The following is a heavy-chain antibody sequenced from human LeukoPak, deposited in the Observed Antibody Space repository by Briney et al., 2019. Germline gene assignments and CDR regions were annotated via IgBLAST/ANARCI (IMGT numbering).Heavy chain of an antibody. Sequence: SVKVSXKASGGTFSSYAISWVRQAPGQGLEWMGGIIPIFGTANYAQKFQGRVTITADESTSTAYIELSSLRSEDTAVYYCARVGPSAPLYGDYGNYFDYWGQGTLVTVSS. CDR2: IIPIFGTA. CDR3: ARVGPSAPLYGDYGNYFDY. V-gene: IGHV1-69*13. CDR1: GGTFSSYA. D-gene: IGHD4-17*01. J-gene: IGHJ4*02.